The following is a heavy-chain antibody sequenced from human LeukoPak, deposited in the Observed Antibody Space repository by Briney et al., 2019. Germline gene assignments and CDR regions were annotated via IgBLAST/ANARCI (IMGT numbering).Heavy chain of an antibody. CDR2: IYYSGST. CDR1: GGSISSYY. Sequence: PSGTLSLTCTVSGGSISSYYWSWIRQPPGKGLEWIGYIYYSGSTNYNPSLKSRVTISVDTSKNQFSLKLSSVTAADTAVYYCAREGHYYGSGSYYFDYWGQGTLVTVSS. D-gene: IGHD3-10*01. J-gene: IGHJ4*02. CDR3: AREGHYYGSGSYYFDY. V-gene: IGHV4-59*01.